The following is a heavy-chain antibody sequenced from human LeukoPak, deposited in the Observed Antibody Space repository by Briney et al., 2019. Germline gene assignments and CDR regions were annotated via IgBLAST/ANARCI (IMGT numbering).Heavy chain of an antibody. CDR3: AKLADFWSGYYSSFYYYYMDV. J-gene: IGHJ6*03. V-gene: IGHV3-23*01. CDR2: IVGSGSSA. CDR1: GFTFRSYA. Sequence: GGSLRLSCVGTGFTFRSYAMTWIRQAPGKGLEWVADIVGSGSSAFYADSVKGRLTISRDNAKSTLYVEMHSLRVEDTAVYFCAKLADFWSGYYSSFYYYYMDVWGKRTPVTVSS. D-gene: IGHD3-3*01.